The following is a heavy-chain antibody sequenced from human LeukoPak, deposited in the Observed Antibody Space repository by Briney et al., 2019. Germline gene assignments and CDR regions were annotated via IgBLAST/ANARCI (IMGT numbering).Heavy chain of an antibody. CDR2: IRYDGSNK. D-gene: IGHD6-13*01. CDR1: GFTFSSYG. CDR3: ARVQGYSSSWYYFDY. J-gene: IGHJ4*02. V-gene: IGHV3-30*02. Sequence: GSLRLSCAASGFTFSSYGMHWVRQAPGKGLEWVAFIRYDGSNKYYADSVKGRFTISRDNSKNTLYLQMNSLRAEDTAVYYCARVQGYSSSWYYFDYWGQGTLVTVSS.